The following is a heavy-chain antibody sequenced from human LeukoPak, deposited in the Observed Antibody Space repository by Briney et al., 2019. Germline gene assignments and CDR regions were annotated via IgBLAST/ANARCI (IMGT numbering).Heavy chain of an antibody. CDR2: IYYSGST. CDR3: AGNYYYGSGSKVSSYGMDV. D-gene: IGHD3-10*01. Sequence: PSETLSLTCTVSGGSISSYYWSWIRQPPGKGLEWIGYIYYSGSTNYNPSLKSRVTISVDTSKNQFSLKLSSVTAADTAVYYCAGNYYYGSGSKVSSYGMDVWGQGTTVTVPS. J-gene: IGHJ6*02. V-gene: IGHV4-59*01. CDR1: GGSISSYY.